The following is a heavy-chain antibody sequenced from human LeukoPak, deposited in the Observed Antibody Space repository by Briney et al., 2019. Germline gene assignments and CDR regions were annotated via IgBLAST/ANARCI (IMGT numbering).Heavy chain of an antibody. Sequence: PGGSLRLSCVASGLNFDDSAMHWVRQAPGKGLEWVSLISADGGSTFSADSVKGRFSISRDNSKNSLYLQMNSLRSEDTAMYYCAKESGKFDYWGQGTLGAVSS. CDR1: GLNFDDSA. V-gene: IGHV3-43*02. CDR2: ISADGGST. CDR3: AKESGKFDY. J-gene: IGHJ4*02.